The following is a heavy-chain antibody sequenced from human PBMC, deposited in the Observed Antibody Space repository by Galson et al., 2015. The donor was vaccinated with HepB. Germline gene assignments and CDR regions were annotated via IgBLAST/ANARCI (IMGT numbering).Heavy chain of an antibody. CDR1: GFTFDDYA. Sequence: SLRLSCAASGFTFDDYAMHWVRQAPGKGLEWVSGISWNSGSIGYADSVKGRFTISRDNAKNSLYLQMNSLRAEDTALYYCAMAGRSGSYDAQYYFDYWGQGTLVTVSS. CDR3: AMAGRSGSYDAQYYFDY. V-gene: IGHV3-9*01. CDR2: ISWNSGSI. D-gene: IGHD1-26*01. J-gene: IGHJ4*02.